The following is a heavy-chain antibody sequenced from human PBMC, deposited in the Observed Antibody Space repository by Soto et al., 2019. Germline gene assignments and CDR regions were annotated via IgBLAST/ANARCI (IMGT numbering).Heavy chain of an antibody. V-gene: IGHV3-23*04. CDR1: GFTFSSYA. J-gene: IGHJ4*02. CDR2: ISGSGGST. CDR3: AEVGSSWPRGVFDY. Sequence: VQLVESGGGVVQPGRSLRLSCAASGFTFSSYAMHWVRQAPGKGLEWVSAISGSGGSTYYADSVKGRFTISRDNSKNTLYLQMNSLRAEDTAVYYCAEVGSSWPRGVFDYWGQGTLVTVSS. D-gene: IGHD6-13*01.